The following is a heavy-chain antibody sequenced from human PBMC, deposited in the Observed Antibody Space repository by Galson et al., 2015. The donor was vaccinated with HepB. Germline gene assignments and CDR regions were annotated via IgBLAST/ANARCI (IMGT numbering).Heavy chain of an antibody. V-gene: IGHV3-30*18. J-gene: IGHJ4*02. CDR2: ISYDGSNK. CDR3: AKDGDIVVVPAAKIDY. Sequence: SLRLSCAASGFTFSSYGMHWVRQAPGKGLEWVAVISYDGSNKYYADSVKGRFTISRDNSKNTLYLQMNSLRAEDTAVYYCAKDGDIVVVPAAKIDYWAREPWSPSPQ. D-gene: IGHD2-2*01. CDR1: GFTFSSYG.